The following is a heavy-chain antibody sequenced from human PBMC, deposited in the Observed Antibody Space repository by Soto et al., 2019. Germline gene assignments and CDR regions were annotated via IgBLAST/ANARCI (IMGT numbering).Heavy chain of an antibody. CDR3: AKLKGVGTNYIHFDY. CDR1: GFMFSNFA. D-gene: IGHD1-7*01. J-gene: IGHJ4*02. Sequence: EVQLLESGGGLEQPGGSLRLSCAASGFMFSNFAMSWVRQAPGKGLEWVSSISGGGISAIYADSAKGRFTISRDNSKNTLYLQMNNLRAEDTALYYCAKLKGVGTNYIHFDYWGQRTLVNVSS. CDR2: ISGGGISA. V-gene: IGHV3-23*01.